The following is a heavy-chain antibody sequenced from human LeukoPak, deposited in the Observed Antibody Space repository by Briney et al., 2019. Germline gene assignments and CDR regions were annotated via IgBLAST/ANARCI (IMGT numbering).Heavy chain of an antibody. CDR2: IYSGGST. J-gene: IGHJ6*03. Sequence: GGSLRLSCAASGFTVSSNYMSWVRQAPGKGLEWVSVIYSGGSTYYADSVKGRFTISRDNAKNSLYLQMNSLRAEDTAVYYCARDESVVGASSYYYYYMDVWGKGTTVTVSS. V-gene: IGHV3-66*01. CDR3: ARDESVVGASSYYYYYMDV. D-gene: IGHD1-26*01. CDR1: GFTVSSNY.